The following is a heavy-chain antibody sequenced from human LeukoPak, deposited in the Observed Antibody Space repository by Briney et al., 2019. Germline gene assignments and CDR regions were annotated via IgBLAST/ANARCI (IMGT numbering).Heavy chain of an antibody. CDR2: ISGSGGST. V-gene: IGHV3-23*01. Sequence: HPGGSLRLSCAASGFTFSSYAMSWVRQAPGKGLEWVSAISGSGGSTYYADSVKGRFTISRDNSKNTLYLQMNSLRAEDTAVYYCAKDLKDIVVVPGPRHILYTWGQGTLVTVSS. CDR3: AKDLKDIVVVPGPRHILYT. J-gene: IGHJ4*02. CDR1: GFTFSSYA. D-gene: IGHD2-2*01.